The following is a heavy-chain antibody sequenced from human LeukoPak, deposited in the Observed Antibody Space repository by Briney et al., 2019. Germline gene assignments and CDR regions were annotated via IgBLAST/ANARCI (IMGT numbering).Heavy chain of an antibody. Sequence: GGSLRLSCAASGFTFSSYAMSWVRQAPGKGLEWVSAISGSGGSTYYADSVKGQFTISRDNSKNTLYLQMNSLRAEDTAVYYCAKDRNIVVVTAIFDYWGQGTLVTVSS. V-gene: IGHV3-23*01. D-gene: IGHD2-21*02. CDR2: ISGSGGST. CDR3: AKDRNIVVVTAIFDY. J-gene: IGHJ4*02. CDR1: GFTFSSYA.